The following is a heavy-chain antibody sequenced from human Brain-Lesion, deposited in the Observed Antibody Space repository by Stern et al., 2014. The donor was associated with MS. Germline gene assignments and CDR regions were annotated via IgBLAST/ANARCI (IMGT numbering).Heavy chain of an antibody. D-gene: IGHD2-2*01. CDR3: ARGRVVPGFQYYATDV. CDR1: GGSISSGGYY. V-gene: IGHV4-61*02. J-gene: IGHJ6*02. Sequence: VQLVESGPGLVKPSQTLSLSCTVSGGSISSGGYYWSWIRQPAGKGLEWIGRIFNSGSTSYNPSLKSRVPISIDTSKTHFSRRLNSMTAADTAVYYCARGRVVPGFQYYATDVWGQGTTVIVSS. CDR2: IFNSGST.